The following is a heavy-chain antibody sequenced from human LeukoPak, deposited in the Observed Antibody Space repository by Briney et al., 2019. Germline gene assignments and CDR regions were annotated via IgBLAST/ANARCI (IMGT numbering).Heavy chain of an antibody. D-gene: IGHD3-22*01. CDR2: ISAYNGNT. J-gene: IGHJ4*02. Sequence: ASVKVSCKASGYTFTSYGISWVRQAPGQGLEWKGWISAYNGNTNYAQKLQGRVTMTTDTSTSTAYMELRSLRSDDTAVYYCARASYDSSGYYSYYFDYWGQGTLVTVSS. CDR1: GYTFTSYG. V-gene: IGHV1-18*01. CDR3: ARASYDSSGYYSYYFDY.